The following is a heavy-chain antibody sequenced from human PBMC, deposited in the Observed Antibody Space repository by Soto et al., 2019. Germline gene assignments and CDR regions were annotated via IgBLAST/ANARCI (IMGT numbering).Heavy chain of an antibody. CDR3: ARIRQGSNYGYNYFDY. D-gene: IGHD5-18*01. J-gene: IGHJ4*02. Sequence: GASVKVSCKASGGTFSSYAISWVRQAPGQGLEWMGGIIPIFGTANYAQKFQGRVTITADESTSTAYMELSSLRSEDTAVYYCARIRQGSNYGYNYFDYWGQGMLVTVSS. CDR1: GGTFSSYA. V-gene: IGHV1-69*13. CDR2: IIPIFGTA.